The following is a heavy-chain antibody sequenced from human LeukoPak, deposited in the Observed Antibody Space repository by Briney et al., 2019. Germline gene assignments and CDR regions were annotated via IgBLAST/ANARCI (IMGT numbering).Heavy chain of an antibody. J-gene: IGHJ3*02. D-gene: IGHD3-10*01. V-gene: IGHV5-51*01. CDR2: IYLDDSDT. Sequence: GESLKISSKGPGYSFTNYWIAWVRQLPGKGLELMGIIYLDDSDTRYSPSFQGQVTISAVKSISTAYLQSSSLKASDTAMYYCARIRLRAFDIWGQGTMVTVSS. CDR1: GYSFTNYW. CDR3: ARIRLRAFDI.